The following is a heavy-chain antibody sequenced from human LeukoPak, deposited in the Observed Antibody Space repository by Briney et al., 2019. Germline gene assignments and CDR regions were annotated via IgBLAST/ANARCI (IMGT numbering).Heavy chain of an antibody. J-gene: IGHJ4*02. V-gene: IGHV3-7*01. CDR2: IKQDGSEK. CDR3: ARDGDVSGYSD. D-gene: IGHD3-22*01. CDR1: GFTLSSYW. Sequence: GGSLRLSCAASGFTLSSYWMSWVRQAPGKGLEWVANIKQDGSEKYYVDSVKGRCPISRDNAKNSLYLQMNSLRAEDTAVYYCARDGDVSGYSDWGQGTLVTVSS.